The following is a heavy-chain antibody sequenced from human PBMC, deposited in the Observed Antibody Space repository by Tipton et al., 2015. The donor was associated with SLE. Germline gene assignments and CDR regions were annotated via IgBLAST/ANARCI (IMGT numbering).Heavy chain of an antibody. V-gene: IGHV4-4*07. Sequence: TLSLTCTVSGASVSNYYWSWIRQPAGKGLGWIGRIYISGSGSITYNPSLKSRVTMSVDTSKNQVSLKLNSVTAADTAVYFCAREDVGYCNGGSCPFYIDHWGQGTLVTVSS. J-gene: IGHJ4*02. D-gene: IGHD2-15*01. CDR1: GASVSNYY. CDR2: IYISGSGSI. CDR3: AREDVGYCNGGSCPFYIDH.